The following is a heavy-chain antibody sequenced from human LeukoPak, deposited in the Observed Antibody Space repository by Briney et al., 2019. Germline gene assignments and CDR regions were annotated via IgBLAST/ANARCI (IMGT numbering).Heavy chain of an antibody. V-gene: IGHV1-2*06. Sequence: ASVKVSCKASGYTFTGYYIQWVRQAPGQGLEWMGRINPNSGGTQYAQKFQGRVTMTRDTSISTASMELSRLRSDDTAVYYCARGFWVEYYDSSGYLDYWGQGTLVTVSS. CDR2: INPNSGGT. D-gene: IGHD3-22*01. CDR1: GYTFTGYY. J-gene: IGHJ4*02. CDR3: ARGFWVEYYDSSGYLDY.